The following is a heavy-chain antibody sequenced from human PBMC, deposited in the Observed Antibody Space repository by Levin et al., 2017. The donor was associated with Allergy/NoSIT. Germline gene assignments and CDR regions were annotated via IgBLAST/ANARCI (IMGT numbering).Heavy chain of an antibody. J-gene: IGHJ3*02. CDR2: ISASGTA. CDR3: AREIRNPSYHYLDAFDI. CDR1: GGSLSSSNYF. Sequence: SETLSLTCTVSGGSLSSSNYFWSWVRQHAGKGPEWIGYISASGTAYYNLSLGSRVTISVDTSKNQFSLNLRSVTAADTAMYYCAREIRNPSYHYLDAFDIWGQGTMVTVSS. D-gene: IGHD5-12*01. V-gene: IGHV4-31*03.